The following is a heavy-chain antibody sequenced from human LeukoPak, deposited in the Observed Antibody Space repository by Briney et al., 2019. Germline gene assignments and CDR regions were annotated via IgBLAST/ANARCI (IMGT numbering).Heavy chain of an antibody. Sequence: GGSLRLSCAASGFTFEEHAMHWVRQAPGKGLEWVSSITWNSGRIAYADSVKGRFTISRDNAKNSLYLQMNSLRVEDAAFYYCAKVLLPRAITPLDDWGQGILVTVSS. CDR2: ITWNSGRI. D-gene: IGHD2-15*01. CDR3: AKVLLPRAITPLDD. CDR1: GFTFEEHA. J-gene: IGHJ4*02. V-gene: IGHV3-9*01.